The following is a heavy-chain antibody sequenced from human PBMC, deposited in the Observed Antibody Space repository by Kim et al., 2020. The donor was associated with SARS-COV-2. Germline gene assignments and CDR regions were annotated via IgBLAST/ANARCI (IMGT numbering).Heavy chain of an antibody. J-gene: IGHJ3*02. CDR1: GFTFSSYA. D-gene: IGHD2-15*01. CDR2: ISGSGGST. Sequence: GGSLRLSCAASGFTFSSYAMSWVRQAPGKGLEWVSAISGSGGSTYYADSVKGRFTISRDNSKNTLYLQMNSLRAEDTAVYYCAKGMGRYCSGGSCLRDAFDIWGQGTMVTFSA. CDR3: AKGMGRYCSGGSCLRDAFDI. V-gene: IGHV3-23*01.